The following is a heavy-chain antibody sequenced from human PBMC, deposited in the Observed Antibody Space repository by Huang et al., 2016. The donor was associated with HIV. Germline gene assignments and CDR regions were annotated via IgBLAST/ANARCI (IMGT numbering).Heavy chain of an antibody. Sequence: QVQLQESGPGLVKPSETLSLTCTVSGGSMSSHYYTWIRQPPGKGLEWIGSIYYSGDTNYNPSLKGRVTMSLDMSRNHFSLKLTSVTAADTAVYYCGREGPKNYGDFHYYFDYWGQGTLVTVSS. D-gene: IGHD4-17*01. CDR3: GREGPKNYGDFHYYFDY. CDR2: IYYSGDT. J-gene: IGHJ4*02. CDR1: GGSMSSHY. V-gene: IGHV4-59*11.